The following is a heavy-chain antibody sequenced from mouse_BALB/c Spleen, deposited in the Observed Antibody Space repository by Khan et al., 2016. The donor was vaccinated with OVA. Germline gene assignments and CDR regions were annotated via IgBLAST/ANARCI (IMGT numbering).Heavy chain of an antibody. Sequence: EVELVESGGGLVKPGGSLKLSCAASGFTFSNYGVSWVRQTPEKRLEWVASISSGDTTYYPDSVKGRFTISRDNARNILYLQMRSLRYEDTAMYYCARDYWFAYWGQGTLVTVSA. CDR1: GFTFSNYG. J-gene: IGHJ3*01. CDR2: ISSGDTT. CDR3: ARDYWFAY. V-gene: IGHV5-6-5*01.